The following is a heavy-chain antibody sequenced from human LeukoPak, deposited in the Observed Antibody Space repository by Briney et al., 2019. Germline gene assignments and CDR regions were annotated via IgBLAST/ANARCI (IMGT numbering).Heavy chain of an antibody. D-gene: IGHD6-19*01. Sequence: PSETLSLTCAVYGASFSGFHWSWIRQPPGKGLDWIGEINHSGSTNYNPSLKGRVTISVDTSKNQFSLKLSSVTAADTAVYYCARGQWLDNYWGQRTLVTVSS. CDR2: INHSGST. CDR3: ARGQWLDNY. V-gene: IGHV4-34*01. J-gene: IGHJ4*02. CDR1: GASFSGFH.